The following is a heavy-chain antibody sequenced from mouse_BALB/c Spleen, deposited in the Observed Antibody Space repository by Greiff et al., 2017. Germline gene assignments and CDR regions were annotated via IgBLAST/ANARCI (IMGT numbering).Heavy chain of an antibody. CDR1: GFTFSDYY. V-gene: IGHV5-4*02. D-gene: IGHD2-3*01. CDR3: ARRGGYYVAMDY. CDR2: ISDGGSYT. J-gene: IGHJ4*01. Sequence: EVQVVESGGGLVKPGGSLKLSCAASGFTFSDYYMYWVRQTPEKRLEWVATISDGGSYTYYPDSVKGRFTISRDNAKNNLYLQMSSLKSEDTAMYYCARRGGYYVAMDYWGQGTSVTVSS.